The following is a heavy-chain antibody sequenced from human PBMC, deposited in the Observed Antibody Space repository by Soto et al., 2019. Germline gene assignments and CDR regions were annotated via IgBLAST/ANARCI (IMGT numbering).Heavy chain of an antibody. CDR2: IIPTFGTA. J-gene: IGHJ6*02. CDR3: ARGYYDFWSGYYNYYYYGMDV. Sequence: GASVKVSCKVSGGTFSSYAISWVRQAPGQGLEWMGGIIPTFGTANYAQKFQGRVTITADESTSTAYMELSSLRSEDTAVYYCARGYYDFWSGYYNYYYYGMDVWGQGTTVTVSS. CDR1: GGTFSSYA. D-gene: IGHD3-3*01. V-gene: IGHV1-69*13.